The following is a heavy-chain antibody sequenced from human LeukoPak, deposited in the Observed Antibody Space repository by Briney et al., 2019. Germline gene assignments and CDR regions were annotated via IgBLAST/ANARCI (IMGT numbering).Heavy chain of an antibody. CDR2: IYYSGST. CDR3: ATAKGYCSGTSCSTNFDY. CDR1: GDSISSSY. V-gene: IGHV4-59*05. Sequence: SETLSLTCSVSGDSISSSYWSWIRQPPGKGLEWIESIYYSGSTYYNPSLKSRVTISVDTSKNQFSLKLSSVAAADTAVYYCATAKGYCSGTSCSTNFDYWGQGTLVTVSS. D-gene: IGHD2-2*01. J-gene: IGHJ4*02.